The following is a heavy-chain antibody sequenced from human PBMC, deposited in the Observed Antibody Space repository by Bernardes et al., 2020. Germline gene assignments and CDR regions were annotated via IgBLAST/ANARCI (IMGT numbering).Heavy chain of an antibody. Sequence: SETLSLTCAVYGGSFSGYYWSWIRQPPGKGLEWIGEINHSGSTNYNPSLKSRVTISVDTSKNQFSLKLSSVTAADTAVYYCARGLPAACNDYWGQGTLVTVSS. CDR1: GGSFSGYY. J-gene: IGHJ4*02. D-gene: IGHD2-2*01. CDR2: INHSGST. CDR3: ARGLPAACNDY. V-gene: IGHV4-34*01.